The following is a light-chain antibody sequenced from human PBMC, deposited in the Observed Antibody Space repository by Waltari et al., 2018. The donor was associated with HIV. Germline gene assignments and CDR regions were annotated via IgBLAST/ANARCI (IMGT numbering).Light chain of an antibody. CDR2: RDN. Sequence: QSVLTQPPSASGTPGQRVTISCSGSSSNIGSNSVYWYQQLPGTAPKLLIYRDNQRLSGVPDRVAGSKSGTSASLAISGLRSDDEADYYCATWDDSLSGVVFGGGTKVTVL. CDR3: ATWDDSLSGVV. V-gene: IGLV1-47*01. CDR1: SSNIGSNS. J-gene: IGLJ2*01.